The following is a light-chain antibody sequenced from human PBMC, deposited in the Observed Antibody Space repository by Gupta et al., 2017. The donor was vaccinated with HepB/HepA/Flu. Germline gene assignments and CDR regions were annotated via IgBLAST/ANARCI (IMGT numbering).Light chain of an antibody. CDR3: QQYKNWPGT. CDR2: GAS. CDR1: PSVSSN. Sequence: EIVMPQSPATLSVSPGERATLSCRASPSVSSNVAWYQQKPGQAPRLLIYGASTRATSLPAKFSGSGSGIECTLTSSSLQSEDFAVYYCQQYKNWPGTFGQGTKVEIK. J-gene: IGKJ1*01. V-gene: IGKV3-15*01.